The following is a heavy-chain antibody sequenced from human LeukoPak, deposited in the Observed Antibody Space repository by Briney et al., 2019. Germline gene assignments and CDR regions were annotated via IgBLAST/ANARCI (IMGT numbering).Heavy chain of an antibody. V-gene: IGHV3-9*03. CDR3: AKGVSGYSLDDAFDI. CDR1: GFTFDDYA. CDR2: ISWNSGSI. Sequence: GRSLRLSCAASGFTFDDYAMHWVRHAPGKGLEWVSGISWNSGSIGYADSVKGRFTISRDNAKNSLYLQMNCLRAEDMALYYCAKGVSGYSLDDAFDIWGQGTMVTVSS. D-gene: IGHD3-22*01. J-gene: IGHJ3*02.